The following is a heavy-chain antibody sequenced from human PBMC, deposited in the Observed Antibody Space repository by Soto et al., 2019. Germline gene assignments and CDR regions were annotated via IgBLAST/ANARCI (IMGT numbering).Heavy chain of an antibody. CDR2: IGRSGDI. CDR1: GFTFSSYA. V-gene: IGHV3-13*01. J-gene: IGHJ6*02. D-gene: IGHD6-19*01. Sequence: GGSLRLSCAASGFTFSSYAMSWVRQAPGKGLEWVSAIGRSGDIHYSDSVKGRFTIFRENAKNFFYLHMNSLRAGDTAVYYCARDNSGWGLDVWGQGTTVTVSS. CDR3: ARDNSGWGLDV.